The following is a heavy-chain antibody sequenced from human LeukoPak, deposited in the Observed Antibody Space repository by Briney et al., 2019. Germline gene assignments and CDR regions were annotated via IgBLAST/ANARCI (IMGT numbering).Heavy chain of an antibody. J-gene: IGHJ4*02. CDR2: ISNGGNT. D-gene: IGHD4-17*01. V-gene: IGHV4-4*02. CDR1: RGSISSRTW. Sequence: PSETLSLTCAVSRGSISSRTWWTWVRQSPGRGLEWIGEISNGGNTNYNPSLKSRVTMSIDKSKNRFSLNLSSVTAADTAVYYCASSDYYSLDFWGQGNLVTISS. CDR3: ASSDYYSLDF.